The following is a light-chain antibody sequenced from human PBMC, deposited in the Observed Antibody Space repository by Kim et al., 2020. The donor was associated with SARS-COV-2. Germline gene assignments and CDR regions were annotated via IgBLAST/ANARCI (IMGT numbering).Light chain of an antibody. J-gene: IGKJ1*01. CDR3: QQYSSWPLT. CDR1: QNIDSN. Sequence: ERVMTQSPAPLSVSPGERATLSCRASQNIDSNLAWFQQKPGQVPRLLIYGASTRATGVPARFSGSASGTEFTLTISNLQSEDFAVYYCQQYSSWPLTFGHGTKVDIK. V-gene: IGKV3-15*01. CDR2: GAS.